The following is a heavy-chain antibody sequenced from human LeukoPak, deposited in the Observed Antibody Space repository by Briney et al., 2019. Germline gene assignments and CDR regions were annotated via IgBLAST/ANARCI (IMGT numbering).Heavy chain of an antibody. CDR3: ASASHSYGY. CDR1: GSSISRYY. Sequence: SETLSLTCTVSGSSISRYYWTWIRQPPGKGLEWIGFMYYSGSTKYNPSLKSRVTISVDTSKNQFSLKLSSVTAADTAVYYCASASHSYGYWGQGTLVTVSS. CDR2: MYYSGST. J-gene: IGHJ4*02. V-gene: IGHV4-59*12. D-gene: IGHD5-18*01.